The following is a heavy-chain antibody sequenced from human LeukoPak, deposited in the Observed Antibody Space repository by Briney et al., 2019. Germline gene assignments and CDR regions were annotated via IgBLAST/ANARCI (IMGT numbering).Heavy chain of an antibody. D-gene: IGHD3-3*01. CDR1: GFTFSSYA. CDR3: AKARRFLESQEYFDY. J-gene: IGHJ4*02. CDR2: ISGSGGST. Sequence: PGGSLRLSCAASGFTFSSYAMSWVRQAPGKGLEWVSAISGSGGSTYYADSVKGRFTISRDNSKNTLYLQMNSLRAEDTAVYDCAKARRFLESQEYFDYWGQGTLVTVSS. V-gene: IGHV3-23*01.